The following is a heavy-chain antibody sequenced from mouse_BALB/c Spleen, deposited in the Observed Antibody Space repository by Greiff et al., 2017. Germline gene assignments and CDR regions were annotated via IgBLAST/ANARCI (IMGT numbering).Heavy chain of an antibody. V-gene: IGHV14-3*02. J-gene: IGHJ3*01. CDR1: GFNIKDYY. CDR3: APYYYGSSLFAY. Sequence: EVKLVESGAELVRSGASVKLSCTASGFNIKDYYMHWVKQRPEQGLEWIGRIDPANGNTKYDPKFQGKATITADTSSNTAYLQLSSLTSEDTAVYYCAPYYYGSSLFAYWGQGTLVTVSA. CDR2: IDPANGNT. D-gene: IGHD1-1*01.